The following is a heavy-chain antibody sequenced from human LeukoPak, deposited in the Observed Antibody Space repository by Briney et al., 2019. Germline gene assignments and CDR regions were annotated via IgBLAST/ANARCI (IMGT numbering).Heavy chain of an antibody. V-gene: IGHV4-39*07. Sequence: SETLSLTCTVSGGSISSSSYYWGWIRQPPGKGLEWIGSIYYSGSTYYNPSLKSRVTISVDTSKNQFSLKLSSVTAADTAVYYCARRRRGHGSWFDPWGQGTLVTVSS. J-gene: IGHJ5*02. D-gene: IGHD5-12*01. CDR1: GGSISSSSYY. CDR3: ARRRRGHGSWFDP. CDR2: IYYSGST.